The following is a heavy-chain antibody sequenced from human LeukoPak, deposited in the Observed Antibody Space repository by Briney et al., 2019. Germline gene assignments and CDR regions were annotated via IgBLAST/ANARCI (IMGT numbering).Heavy chain of an antibody. V-gene: IGHV4-59*08. D-gene: IGHD4-17*01. CDR2: IYYSGST. CDR1: GGSISSYY. Sequence: SETLSLTCTVSGGSISSYYWSWIRQLPGKGLEWIGYIYYSGSTNYNPSLKSRVTISVDTSKNQFSLKLSSVTAADTAVYYCASGTVTNFLFAFDIWGQGTMVTVSS. J-gene: IGHJ3*02. CDR3: ASGTVTNFLFAFDI.